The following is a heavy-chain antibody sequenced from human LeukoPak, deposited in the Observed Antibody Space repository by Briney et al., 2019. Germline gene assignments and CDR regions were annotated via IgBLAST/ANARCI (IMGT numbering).Heavy chain of an antibody. CDR2: IYPTDSST. V-gene: IGHV5-51*01. Sequence: GESLRISCKASGYTFSSYWIGWVRQMPGKGLEWMGIIYPTDSSTKYSPSLQGQVTISVDKSINTAYLQWSSLKASDTAMYYCARPPDYWGQGTLVTVSS. J-gene: IGHJ4*02. CDR1: GYTFSSYW. CDR3: ARPPDY.